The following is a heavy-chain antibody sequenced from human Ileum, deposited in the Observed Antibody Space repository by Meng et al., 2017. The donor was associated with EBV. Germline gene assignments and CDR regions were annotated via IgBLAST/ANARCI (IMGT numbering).Heavy chain of an antibody. CDR3: ERGTGADY. Sequence: QVQTVRSGPEEKNPVSSVKVSCNSSGSTVSLYGTTGVRQTPRKGLEWMGRIIPALGTPKDARKFQDRITITADKSTSTGYMELPSLTSNDAAVYFCERGTGADYWGQGTLVTVSS. J-gene: IGHJ4*02. V-gene: IGHV1-69*09. CDR2: IIPALGTP. CDR1: GSTVSLYG. D-gene: IGHD3-10*01.